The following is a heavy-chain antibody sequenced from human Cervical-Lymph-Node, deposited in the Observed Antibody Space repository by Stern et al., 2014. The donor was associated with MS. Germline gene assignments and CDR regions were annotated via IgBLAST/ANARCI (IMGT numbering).Heavy chain of an antibody. CDR1: GFTFSSYG. CDR2: ISYDGSNK. V-gene: IGHV3-30*18. Sequence: VQLEESGGGVVQPGRSLRLSCAASGFTFSSYGMHWVRQAPGKGLAWVAVISYDGSNKYYADSVKGRFTISRDNSKNTLYLQMNSLRAEDTAVYYCAKTGGFRYYYYGMDVWGQGTTVTVSS. CDR3: AKTGGFRYYYYGMDV. D-gene: IGHD1-26*01. J-gene: IGHJ6*02.